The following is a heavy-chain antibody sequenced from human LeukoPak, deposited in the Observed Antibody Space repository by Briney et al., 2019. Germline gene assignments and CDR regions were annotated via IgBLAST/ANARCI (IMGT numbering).Heavy chain of an antibody. V-gene: IGHV3-30*04. D-gene: IGHD1-1*01. CDR3: ARAMGNWSDASELDP. Sequence: PGGSLRLSCAASGFTFSSYAMHWVRQAPGKGLEWVAVISYDGSNKYYADSVKGRFTISRDNSKNTLYLQMNSLRAEDTAVYYCARAMGNWSDASELDPWGQGTLVTVSS. CDR2: ISYDGSNK. J-gene: IGHJ5*02. CDR1: GFTFSSYA.